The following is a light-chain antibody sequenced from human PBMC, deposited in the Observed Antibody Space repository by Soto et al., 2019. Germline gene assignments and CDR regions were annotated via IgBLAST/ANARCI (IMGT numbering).Light chain of an antibody. V-gene: IGKV1-5*01. CDR1: QSFRRW. CDR2: DVS. J-gene: IGKJ4*01. Sequence: DIQMTQSPSTLSASVGDRVTITCRASQSFRRWLAWYQQKPEKVPKLLIYDVSRLQSGVPSRFSGSGSGTEFTLTISSLQPDYFTTYYCQQYNSYPLTFGGVTKVDLK. CDR3: QQYNSYPLT.